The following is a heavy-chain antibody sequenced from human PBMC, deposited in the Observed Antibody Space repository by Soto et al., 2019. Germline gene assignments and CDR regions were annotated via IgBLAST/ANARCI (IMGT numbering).Heavy chain of an antibody. J-gene: IGHJ6*03. CDR2: IYYSGST. D-gene: IGHD2-2*01. CDR1: GGSISSGGYY. Sequence: PSETLSLTCTVSGGSISSGGYYWSWIRQHPGKGLEWIGYIYYSGSTYYNPSLKSRVTISVDTSKNQFSLKLSSVTAADTAVYYCARSPKYQLLNYYYYYMDVWGKGTTVTVSS. CDR3: ARSPKYQLLNYYYYYMDV. V-gene: IGHV4-31*03.